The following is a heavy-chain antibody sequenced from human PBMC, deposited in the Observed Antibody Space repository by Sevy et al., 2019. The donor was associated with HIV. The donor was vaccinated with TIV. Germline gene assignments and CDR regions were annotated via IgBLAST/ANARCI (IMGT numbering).Heavy chain of an antibody. CDR3: ARGYCSSWYPDLFDY. V-gene: IGHV4-31*03. J-gene: IGHJ4*02. CDR1: GGSMSSGGYY. D-gene: IGHD6-13*01. CDR2: IYYSGST. Sequence: SETLSLTCSVSGGSMSSGGYYWSWIRQHPGKGLEWIGYIYYSGSTYYNPSLKSRVTISVDTSKNQFSLKLSSVTAADTAMYYCARGYCSSWYPDLFDYWGQGTLVTVSS.